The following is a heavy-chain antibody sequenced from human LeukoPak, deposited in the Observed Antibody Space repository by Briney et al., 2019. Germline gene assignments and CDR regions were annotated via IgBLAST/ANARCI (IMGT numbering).Heavy chain of an antibody. V-gene: IGHV3-23*01. Sequence: GGSLRLSCAASGFTFSSYAISWVCQAPGKGLEWVSAIIGGGGSTYSADSVKGRFTISRDNSKNTLYLQMNSLRAEDTAVYYCAKDLLDYYGSGSSNWFDPWGQGTLVTVSS. D-gene: IGHD3-10*01. J-gene: IGHJ5*02. CDR2: IIGGGGST. CDR1: GFTFSSYA. CDR3: AKDLLDYYGSGSSNWFDP.